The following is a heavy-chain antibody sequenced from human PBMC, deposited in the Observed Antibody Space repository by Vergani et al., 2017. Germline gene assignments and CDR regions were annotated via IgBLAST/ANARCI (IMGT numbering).Heavy chain of an antibody. CDR1: GGSFRGYF. CDR3: ARGKLVPYYYYYGRDV. J-gene: IGHJ6*02. D-gene: IGHD6-13*01. V-gene: IGHV4-34*01. CDR2: VNHSGCT. Sequence: QVPLQQWGAGLFKPSGTLSLTCAVYGGSFRGYFWSLLRQPTGKGLEWIGEVNHSGCTIYNPSLNSRVTISVDTSKYQFSLKLSTVTAADTAVYYCARGKLVPYYYYYGRDVWGQGTTFTVSS.